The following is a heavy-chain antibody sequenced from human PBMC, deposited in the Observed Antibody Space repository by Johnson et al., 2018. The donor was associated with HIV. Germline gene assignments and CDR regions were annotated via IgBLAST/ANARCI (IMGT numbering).Heavy chain of an antibody. Sequence: VQLVESGGGVVRPGGSLRLSCAASGFTFDDYGMSWVRQAPGKGLEWVSGINWNGGSTGYADSVKDRFTISRDNAKNSLYLQMNSLRAEDTALYYCARDRGLRYFDWLSDHDAFDIWGQGTMVTVSS. J-gene: IGHJ3*02. V-gene: IGHV3-20*04. CDR2: INWNGGST. CDR3: ARDRGLRYFDWLSDHDAFDI. D-gene: IGHD3-9*01. CDR1: GFTFDDYG.